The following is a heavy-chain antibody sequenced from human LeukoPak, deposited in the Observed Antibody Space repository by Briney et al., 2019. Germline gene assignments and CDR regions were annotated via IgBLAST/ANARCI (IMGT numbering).Heavy chain of an antibody. D-gene: IGHD1-1*01. J-gene: IGHJ6*03. Sequence: GGSLRLSCAASGFTFSSYSMNWVRQAPGKGLEWVSSISSSSSYIYYADSVKGRFTISRDNAKNSLYLQMNSLRAEDTAVYYCAKDRDQVEYSYYYYMDVWGKGTTVTVSS. CDR1: GFTFSSYS. V-gene: IGHV3-21*01. CDR2: ISSSSSYI. CDR3: AKDRDQVEYSYYYYMDV.